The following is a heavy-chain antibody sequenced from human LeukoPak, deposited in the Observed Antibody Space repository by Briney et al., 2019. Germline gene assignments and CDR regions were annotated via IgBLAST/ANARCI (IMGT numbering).Heavy chain of an antibody. V-gene: IGHV3-48*02. Sequence: GGSLRLSCAAPGFTFSSYSMNWVRQAPGKTLEWVSYISGSRGTKYYADSVKGRFTISRDNARNSLYLQMNSLRDGDTAVYYCARDKGGPATADDFDIWGQGTMVTVSS. CDR3: ARDKGGPATADDFDI. CDR2: ISGSRGTK. CDR1: GFTFSSYS. D-gene: IGHD1-26*01. J-gene: IGHJ3*02.